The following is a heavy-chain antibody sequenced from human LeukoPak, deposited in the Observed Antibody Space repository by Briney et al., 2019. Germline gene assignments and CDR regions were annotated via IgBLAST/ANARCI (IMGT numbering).Heavy chain of an antibody. Sequence: GGSLRLSCAASGFTFSSYAMSWVRQAPGKGLEWVSAISGSGGSTYYADSVKGRFTISRDNSKNTLYLQMYSLGAEDTAVYYCATAHAFTMIVVVIRYYFDYWGQRTLVTVSS. J-gene: IGHJ4*02. D-gene: IGHD3-22*01. CDR1: GFTFSSYA. CDR3: ATAHAFTMIVVVIRYYFDY. V-gene: IGHV3-23*01. CDR2: ISGSGGST.